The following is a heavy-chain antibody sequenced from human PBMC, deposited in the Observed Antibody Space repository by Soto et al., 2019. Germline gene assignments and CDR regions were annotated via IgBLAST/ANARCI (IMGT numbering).Heavy chain of an antibody. CDR1: GFTFSSYG. V-gene: IGHV3-30*03. J-gene: IGHJ4*02. CDR3: AYIVGAVWVDDC. CDR2: ISYDGSNK. D-gene: IGHD1-26*01. Sequence: QVQLVESGGGVVQPGRSLRLSCAASGFTFSSYGMHWVRQAPGKGLEWVAVISYDGSNKYYADSVKGRFTISRDNSKNTLYLQMNSLRAEDTAVYYCAYIVGAVWVDDCWGQGTLVTVSS.